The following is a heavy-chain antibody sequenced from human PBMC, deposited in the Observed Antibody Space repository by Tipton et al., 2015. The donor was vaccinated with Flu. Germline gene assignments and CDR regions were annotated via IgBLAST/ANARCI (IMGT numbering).Heavy chain of an antibody. D-gene: IGHD3-10*01. Sequence: GLVKPSETLSLTCGVSGDSIRSSNYYWGWIRQPPGKGLEWIGNTFHSGNTYLNPSLKSRVTISADTWTTQFSLKLTSVTAADTAVYYCARLTYYYGSGTSDSWGQGTLVTVSS. CDR2: TFHSGNT. CDR1: GDSIRSSNYY. CDR3: ARLTYYYGSGTSDS. V-gene: IGHV4-38-2*01. J-gene: IGHJ4*02.